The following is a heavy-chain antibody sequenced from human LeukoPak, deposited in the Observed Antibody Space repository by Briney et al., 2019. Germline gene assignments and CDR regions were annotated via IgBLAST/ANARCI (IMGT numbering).Heavy chain of an antibody. D-gene: IGHD1-1*01. CDR2: IDPSDSYT. J-gene: IGHJ4*02. V-gene: IGHV5-10-1*01. Sequence: GESLPISCKGSAYSFTSHWTSWVRQIPGKGREWMGWIDPSDSYTNYSPSFQGHVTTSSDESINTAYLLWSSLKAAQSTLYYCARGQVLEPTYFWGQGTLVTVSS. CDR3: ARGQVLEPTYF. CDR1: AYSFTSHW.